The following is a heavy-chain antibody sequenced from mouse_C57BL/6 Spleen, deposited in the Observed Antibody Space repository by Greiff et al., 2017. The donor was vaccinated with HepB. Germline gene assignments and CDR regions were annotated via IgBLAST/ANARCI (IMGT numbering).Heavy chain of an antibody. CDR1: GYTFTDYN. CDR3: ARRGRSSLHWYFDV. D-gene: IGHD1-1*01. Sequence: EVQLVESGPELVKPGASVKIPCKASGYTFTDYNMDWVKQSHGKSLEWIGDINPNNGGTIYNQKFKGKATLTVDKSSSTAYMELRSLTSEDTAVYYCARRGRSSLHWYFDVWGTGTTVTVSS. V-gene: IGHV1-18*01. J-gene: IGHJ1*03. CDR2: INPNNGGT.